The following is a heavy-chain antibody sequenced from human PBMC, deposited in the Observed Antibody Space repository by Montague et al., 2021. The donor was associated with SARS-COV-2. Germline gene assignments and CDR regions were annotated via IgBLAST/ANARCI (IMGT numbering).Heavy chain of an antibody. V-gene: IGHV6-1*01. D-gene: IGHD3-10*01. CDR3: ARHSYRTFDF. CDR2: N. J-gene: IGHJ4*02. Sequence: NEYAESVKGRITINPDTPKNQFSLHLTSVTLEDTAVYYCARHSYRTFDFWGQGTLVTVSS.